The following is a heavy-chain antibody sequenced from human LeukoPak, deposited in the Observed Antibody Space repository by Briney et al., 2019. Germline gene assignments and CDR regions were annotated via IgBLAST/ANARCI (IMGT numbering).Heavy chain of an antibody. D-gene: IGHD4-17*01. Sequence: TGGSLRLSCAASGFIFKNAWMSWVRQAPGKGLEWVSGISWNSGSIGYADSVKGRFTISRDNAKNSLYLQMNSLRAEDTALYYCAKDIGIGDYLGDGFDYWGQGTLVTVSS. CDR1: GFIFKNAW. V-gene: IGHV3-9*01. CDR3: AKDIGIGDYLGDGFDY. J-gene: IGHJ4*02. CDR2: ISWNSGSI.